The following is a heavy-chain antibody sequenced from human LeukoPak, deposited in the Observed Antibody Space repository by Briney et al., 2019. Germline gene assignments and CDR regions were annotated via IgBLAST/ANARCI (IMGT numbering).Heavy chain of an antibody. J-gene: IGHJ4*02. V-gene: IGHV3-23*01. D-gene: IGHD2-15*01. CDR2: ISGSGGST. CDR3: AKHRRDIVVVAATLDY. Sequence: GGSLRLSCAASGFTFSSYATSWVRQAPGKGLEWVSAISGSGGSTYYADSVKGRFTISRDNSKNTLYLQMNSLRAEDTAVYYCAKHRRDIVVVAATLDYWGQGTLVTVSS. CDR1: GFTFSSYA.